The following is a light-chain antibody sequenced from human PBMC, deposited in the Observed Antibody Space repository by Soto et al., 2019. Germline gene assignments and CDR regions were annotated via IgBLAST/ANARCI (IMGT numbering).Light chain of an antibody. CDR1: SGHSGYP. CDR3: QTWGTGTHMV. CDR2: VNSDGSH. Sequence: QAVVTQSPSASASLGASVKLTRTLSSGHSGYPIAWHQEQSEKGPRYLMKVNSDGSHSKGDGIPDRFSGSSSGAERHLTISGLQSEDEADYYCQTWGTGTHMVFGGGTQLTVL. J-gene: IGLJ2*01. V-gene: IGLV4-69*01.